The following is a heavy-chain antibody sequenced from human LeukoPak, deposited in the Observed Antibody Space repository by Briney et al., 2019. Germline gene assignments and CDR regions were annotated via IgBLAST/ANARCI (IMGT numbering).Heavy chain of an antibody. CDR2: IYYSGST. D-gene: IGHD5-18*01. J-gene: IGHJ5*02. V-gene: IGHV4-59*08. CDR3: AKGAGGFSYYNWFDP. Sequence: PSETLSLTCTVSGGSISSYYWSWIRQPPGKGLVWIGYIYYSGSTYYNPSLKSRVTISVDTSKNQFSLKLSSVTAADTAVYYCAKGAGGFSYYNWFDPWGQGTLVTVSS. CDR1: GGSISSYY.